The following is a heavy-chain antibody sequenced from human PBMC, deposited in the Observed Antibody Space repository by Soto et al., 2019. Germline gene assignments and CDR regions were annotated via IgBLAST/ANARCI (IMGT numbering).Heavy chain of an antibody. CDR2: IYYSGST. Sequence: SETLSLTCTVSDGSISSSSYYWGWIRQPPGKGLEWIGSIYYSGSTYYNPSLKSRVTISVDTSKNQFSLKLSSVTAADTAVYYCARHTGDGYNHFDYWGQGTQVTVS. D-gene: IGHD5-12*01. J-gene: IGHJ4*02. CDR3: ARHTGDGYNHFDY. V-gene: IGHV4-39*01. CDR1: DGSISSSSYY.